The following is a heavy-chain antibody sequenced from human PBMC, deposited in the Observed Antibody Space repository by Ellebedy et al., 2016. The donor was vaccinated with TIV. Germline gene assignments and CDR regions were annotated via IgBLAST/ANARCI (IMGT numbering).Heavy chain of an antibody. Sequence: MPSETLSLTCTVSGGSISSYYWSWIRQPPGKGLEWIGYIYYSGSTNYNPSLKSRVTISVDTSKNQFSLKLSSVTAADTAVYYCARGGRGVSEYWYCDLWGRGTLVTVSS. CDR2: IYYSGST. CDR1: GGSISSYY. CDR3: ARGGRGVSEYWYCDL. D-gene: IGHD5-24*01. J-gene: IGHJ2*01. V-gene: IGHV4-59*01.